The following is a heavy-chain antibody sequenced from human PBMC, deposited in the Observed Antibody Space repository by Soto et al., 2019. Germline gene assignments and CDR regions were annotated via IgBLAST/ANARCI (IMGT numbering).Heavy chain of an antibody. Sequence: GXLRLSCAASGFTIRCFGLSWVRQAPGKGLEWLSGISDSGATTNYADSVKGRFTISRDNSKNTLYLQLNSLRAEDTGVYYCAKRELDDKWGQGTLVTVSS. V-gene: IGHV3-23*01. J-gene: IGHJ4*02. CDR2: ISDSGATT. CDR3: AKRELDDK. D-gene: IGHD3-3*02. CDR1: GFTIRCFG.